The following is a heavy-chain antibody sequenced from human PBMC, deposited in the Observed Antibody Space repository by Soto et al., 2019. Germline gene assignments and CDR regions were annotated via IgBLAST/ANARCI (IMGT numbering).Heavy chain of an antibody. CDR3: GPRGAVADPRGY. D-gene: IGHD6-19*01. J-gene: IGHJ4*02. V-gene: IGHV4-34*01. Sequence: QVQLQQWGAGLLKPSETLSLTCAVYGGSFSDFYWTWIRQLPGKGLEWIGEINHSGSNNYNPSLKRRVVISVDTSKTQCALNLRSVTAADTAVYYCGPRGAVADPRGYWGQGTLVTVSS. CDR1: GGSFSDFY. CDR2: INHSGSN.